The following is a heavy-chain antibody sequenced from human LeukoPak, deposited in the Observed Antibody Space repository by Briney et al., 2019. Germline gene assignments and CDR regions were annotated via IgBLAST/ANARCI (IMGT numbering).Heavy chain of an antibody. D-gene: IGHD6-19*01. CDR3: ARIAVAVQQEFDP. CDR1: GYTFTSYG. J-gene: IGHJ5*02. CDR2: IRYDGSNK. V-gene: IGHV3-30*02. Sequence: SCKASGYTFTSYGMHWVRQAPGKGLEWVAFIRYDGSNKYYADSVKGRFTISRDNSKNTLYLQMNSLRAEDTAVYYCARIAVAVQQEFDPWGQGTLVTVSS.